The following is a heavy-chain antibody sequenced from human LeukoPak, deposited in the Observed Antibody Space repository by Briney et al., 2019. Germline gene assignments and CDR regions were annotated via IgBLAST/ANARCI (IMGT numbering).Heavy chain of an antibody. CDR1: GGSISSGSYY. CDR2: IYTSGST. D-gene: IGHD6-19*01. CDR3: AREVTYSSRWYGPYYYYMDV. Sequence: SQTLSLTCTVSGGSISSGSYYWSWIRQPAGKGLEWIGRIYTSGSTNYNPSLKSRVTISVDTSKNQFSLKLSSVTAADTAVYYCAREVTYSSRWYGPYYYYMDVWGKGTTVTISS. V-gene: IGHV4-61*02. J-gene: IGHJ6*03.